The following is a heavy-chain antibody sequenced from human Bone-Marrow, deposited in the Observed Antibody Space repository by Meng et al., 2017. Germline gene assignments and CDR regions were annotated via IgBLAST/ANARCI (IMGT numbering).Heavy chain of an antibody. V-gene: IGHV3-74*01. CDR3: ARDPRGVVRGVSADY. CDR1: GFTFSGYW. Sequence: GESLKISCAASGFTFSGYWMHWVRQAPGKGLVWVSRINSDGSSTTYADSVKGRFTISRDNAKNTLYLQMNSLRAEDTAVYYCARDPRGVVRGVSADYWGQGTLVTVSS. D-gene: IGHD3-10*01. CDR2: INSDGSST. J-gene: IGHJ4*02.